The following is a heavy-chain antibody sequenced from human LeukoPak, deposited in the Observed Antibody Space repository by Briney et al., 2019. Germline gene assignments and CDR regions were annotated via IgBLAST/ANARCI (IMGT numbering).Heavy chain of an antibody. CDR2: IKSKTEGGTI. CDR1: GFTFSNAW. CDR3: TAVRWSGCYDY. Sequence: GGSLRLSCTPSGFTFSNAWMGWVRQAPGKGLEWVGRIKSKTEGGTIDYAAPVKGRFTISRDDSKSTVYLQMNSLKTEDTAVYYCTAVRWSGCYDYWGQGALVTVSS. J-gene: IGHJ4*02. V-gene: IGHV3-15*01. D-gene: IGHD1-26*01.